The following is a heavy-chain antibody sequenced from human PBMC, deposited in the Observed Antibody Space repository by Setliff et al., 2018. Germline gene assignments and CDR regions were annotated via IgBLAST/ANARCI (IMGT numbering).Heavy chain of an antibody. Sequence: SETLSLTCAVSGGSISSSHWWSWVRQPPGKGLEWIGEIYHSGTTQYNPSLKSRVTISVDTSKNQFSLKLSSVTAADTAVYYCARTQGEQQLTHPYYYYYYMDVWGKGTTVTVSS. CDR1: GGSISSSHW. CDR2: IYHSGTT. CDR3: ARTQGEQQLTHPYYYYYYMDV. D-gene: IGHD6-13*01. J-gene: IGHJ6*03. V-gene: IGHV4-4*02.